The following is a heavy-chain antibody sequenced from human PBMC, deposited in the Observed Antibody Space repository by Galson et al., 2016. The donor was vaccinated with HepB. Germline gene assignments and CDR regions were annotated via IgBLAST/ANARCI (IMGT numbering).Heavy chain of an antibody. CDR3: ATRGGGNPLFGY. Sequence: SLRLSCAAYGLPVSNDYMSWVRQAPGKGLKWVSVSYGDGRTYYAESVKGRFTISRDNAKNTLYLQMNSLRAEDTAVYYCATRGGGNPLFGYWGQGTLVTVSS. D-gene: IGHD4-23*01. J-gene: IGHJ4*02. V-gene: IGHV3-53*01. CDR2: SYGDGRT. CDR1: GLPVSNDY.